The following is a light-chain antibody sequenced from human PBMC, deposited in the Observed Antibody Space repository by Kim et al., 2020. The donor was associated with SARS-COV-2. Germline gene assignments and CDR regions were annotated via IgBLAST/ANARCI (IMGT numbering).Light chain of an antibody. J-gene: IGLJ2*01. CDR2: GKN. V-gene: IGLV3-19*01. Sequence: ALGQTVRSTCQGDSLRSYYASWYQQKPGQAPLLVIYGKNNRPSGIPDRFSGSSSGNTASLTITGAQAEDEADYYCNSRDSSGNHVVFGGGTQLTVL. CDR1: SLRSYY. CDR3: NSRDSSGNHVV.